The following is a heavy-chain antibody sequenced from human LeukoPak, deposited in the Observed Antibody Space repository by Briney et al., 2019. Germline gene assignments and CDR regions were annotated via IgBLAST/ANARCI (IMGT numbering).Heavy chain of an antibody. CDR2: ISGSGGST. CDR1: GFTFSSYA. D-gene: IGHD5-18*01. J-gene: IGHJ4*02. CDR3: AKTRSSYGSDYYFDY. Sequence: GGSLRLSCAASGFTFSSYAMSWVRQAPGKGLEWVSAISGSGGSTYYADSVKGRFTVSRDNSKNTLYLQMNSLRAEDTAVYYCAKTRSSYGSDYYFDYWGQGTLVTVSS. V-gene: IGHV3-23*01.